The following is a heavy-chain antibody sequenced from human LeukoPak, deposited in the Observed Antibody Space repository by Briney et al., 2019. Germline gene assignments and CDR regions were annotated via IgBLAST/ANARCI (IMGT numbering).Heavy chain of an antibody. CDR1: GYSFTGYW. J-gene: IGHJ4*02. Sequence: GESLKISCKGSGYSFTGYWIGWVRQMPGKGLEWMGIVNPDDSDTIYSPSFQGQVTISADESITTAYLQWSSLKASDTAMYYCARLRWPRGGRSSFDYWGQGALVTVSS. CDR2: VNPDDSDT. V-gene: IGHV5-51*01. D-gene: IGHD3-10*01. CDR3: ARLRWPRGGRSSFDY.